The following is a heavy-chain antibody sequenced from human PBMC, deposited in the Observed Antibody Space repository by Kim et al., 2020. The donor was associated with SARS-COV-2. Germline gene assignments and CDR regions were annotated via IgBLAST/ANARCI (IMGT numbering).Heavy chain of an antibody. CDR1: GFTFSNYW. CDR3: ARAPSTSCFY. J-gene: IGHJ4*01. D-gene: IGHD2-2*01. V-gene: IGHV3-74*01. CDR2: IYSDGTSA. Sequence: GGSLRLSCAASGFTFSNYWMHWVRLAPGKGLVWVSRIYSDGTSANYADSVKGRFTISRDNAKNTLFLQMNNLTAEDTAVYYCARAPSTSCFYWGQGTLVTVSS.